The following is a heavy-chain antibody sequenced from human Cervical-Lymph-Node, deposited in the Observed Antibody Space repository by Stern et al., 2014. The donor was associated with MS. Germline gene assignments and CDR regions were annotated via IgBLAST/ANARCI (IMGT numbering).Heavy chain of an antibody. CDR1: GFTFSDYY. V-gene: IGHV3-11*01. J-gene: IGHJ4*02. Sequence: QVQLVQSGGGLVKPGGSLRLSCAASGFTFSDYYMNWIRQAPGKGLEWVSYISSSGRRIYYADSVKGRFIISRENAKNSLYLQMNSLRAEDTAVYYCARGDYSRSNVAYFWGQGTRVTVSA. D-gene: IGHD6-6*01. CDR2: ISSSGRRI. CDR3: ARGDYSRSNVAYF.